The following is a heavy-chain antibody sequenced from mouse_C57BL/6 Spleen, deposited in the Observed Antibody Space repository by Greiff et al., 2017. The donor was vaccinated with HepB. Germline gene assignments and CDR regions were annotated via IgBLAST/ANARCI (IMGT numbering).Heavy chain of an antibody. CDR2: IYPGDGDT. CDR3: ARDYYGSSSGNFDY. J-gene: IGHJ2*01. D-gene: IGHD1-1*01. Sequence: VQLQESGPELVKPGASVKISCKASGYAFSSSWMNWVKQRPGKGLEWIGRIYPGDGDTNYNGKFKGKATLTADKSSSTAYMQLSSLTSEDSAVYVCARDYYGSSSGNFDYWGQGTTLTVSS. V-gene: IGHV1-82*01. CDR1: GYAFSSSW.